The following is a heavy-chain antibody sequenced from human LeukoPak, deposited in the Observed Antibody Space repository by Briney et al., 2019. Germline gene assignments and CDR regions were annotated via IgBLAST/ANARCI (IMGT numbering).Heavy chain of an antibody. CDR1: GFTFSSYA. J-gene: IGHJ4*02. CDR3: AKDRLGGPYFFHY. Sequence: GRSLRLSCAASGFTFSSYAMHWVRQAPGKGLVWVSRINSDGSSTSYADSVKGRFTISRDNAKNTLYLQINSLRAEDTAVYFCAKDRLGGPYFFHYWGQGTLVTVSS. CDR2: INSDGSST. V-gene: IGHV3-74*01. D-gene: IGHD3-16*01.